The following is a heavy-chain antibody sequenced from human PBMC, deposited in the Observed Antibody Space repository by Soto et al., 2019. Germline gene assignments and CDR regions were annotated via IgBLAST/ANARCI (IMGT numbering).Heavy chain of an antibody. CDR2: IYTSGST. Sequence: SETLSLTCTVSGGSISSYYWSWIRQPAGKGLESIGRIYTSGSTNYNPSLKSRVTMSVDTSKNQFSLKLSSVTAADTAVYYCPRAARWLQSGEFDCWGQGTRLTVS. J-gene: IGHJ4*02. CDR3: PRAARWLQSGEFDC. V-gene: IGHV4-4*07. D-gene: IGHD5-12*01. CDR1: GGSISSYY.